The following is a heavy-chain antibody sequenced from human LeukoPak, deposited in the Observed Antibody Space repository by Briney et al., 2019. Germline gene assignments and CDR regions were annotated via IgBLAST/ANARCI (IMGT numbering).Heavy chain of an antibody. CDR1: GYSISSGYY. J-gene: IGHJ3*02. Sequence: PSETLSLTCAVSGYSISSGYYWGWIRQPPGKGLEWIGSIYHSGSTYYNPSLKSRVTISVDTSKNQFSLKLSSVTAADTAVYYRGGPLRGSSSEDAFDIRGQGTMVTVSS. V-gene: IGHV4-38-2*01. D-gene: IGHD6-6*01. CDR3: GGPLRGSSSEDAFDI. CDR2: IYHSGST.